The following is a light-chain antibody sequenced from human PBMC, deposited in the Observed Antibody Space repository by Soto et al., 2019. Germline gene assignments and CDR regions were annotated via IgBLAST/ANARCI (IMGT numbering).Light chain of an antibody. CDR3: SSYTSSSTVV. J-gene: IGLJ2*01. CDR2: EVS. V-gene: IGLV2-14*01. Sequence: QSVLTQPASVSGSPGQSITISCTGTSSDVGGYNYVSWYQQHPGKAPKLTIYEVSNRPSGVSNRFSGSESGNTASLTISGLQTEDEANYYCSSYTSSSTVVFGGGTKLTVL. CDR1: SSDVGGYNY.